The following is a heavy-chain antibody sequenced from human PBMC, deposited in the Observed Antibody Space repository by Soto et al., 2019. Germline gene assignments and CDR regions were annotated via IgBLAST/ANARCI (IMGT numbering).Heavy chain of an antibody. V-gene: IGHV1-8*01. J-gene: IGHJ6*02. D-gene: IGHD2-2*02. CDR1: GYKFTSYE. Sequence: QEQLVQSGPEVKKPGASVKVSCKSSGYKFTSYEIIWVRQATGQGLEWMGWMNPNSGNTGYAQKFQGRVTMSRTTSKSTAYLELRSLRSDDTAVYFCARSIPSYYYSMDVWGQGTTVTVSS. CDR2: MNPNSGNT. CDR3: ARSIPSYYYSMDV.